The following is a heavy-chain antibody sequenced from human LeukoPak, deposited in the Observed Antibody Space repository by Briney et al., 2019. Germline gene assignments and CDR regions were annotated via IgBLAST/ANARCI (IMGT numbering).Heavy chain of an antibody. D-gene: IGHD5-18*01. V-gene: IGHV1-69*06. Sequence: ASAKVSCKASGGTFSSCAISWVRQAPGQGLEWMGGIIPIFGTANYAQKFQGRVTITADKSTSTAYMELSSLRSEDTAVYYCARARAVDTAMVPDYWGQGTLVAVSS. CDR1: GGTFSSCA. J-gene: IGHJ4*02. CDR3: ARARAVDTAMVPDY. CDR2: IIPIFGTA.